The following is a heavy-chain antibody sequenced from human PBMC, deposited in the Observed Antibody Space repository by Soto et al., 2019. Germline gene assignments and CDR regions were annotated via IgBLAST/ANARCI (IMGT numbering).Heavy chain of an antibody. CDR1: GGSISSYY. Sequence: PSETLSLTCTVSGGSISSYYWSWIRQPPGKGLEWIGYIYYSGSTNYNPSLKSRVTISVDTSKNQFSLKLSSVTAADTAVYYCARRDTQYGTDDYWGQGTLVTVSS. J-gene: IGHJ4*02. CDR3: ARRDTQYGTDDY. CDR2: IYYSGST. D-gene: IGHD4-17*01. V-gene: IGHV4-59*08.